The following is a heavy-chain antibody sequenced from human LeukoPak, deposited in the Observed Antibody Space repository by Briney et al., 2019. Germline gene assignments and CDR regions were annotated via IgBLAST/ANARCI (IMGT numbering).Heavy chain of an antibody. D-gene: IGHD3-16*01. V-gene: IGHV3-7*01. CDR3: ARRAYGAFGI. Sequence: GGSLRLSCAASGFTVSSNYMSWVRQAPGKGLEWVANIKQDGSEKYYVASVKGRFTVSIDNAKNSLYLQMSSLRAEDTAVYYCARRAYGAFGIWGQGTMVTVSS. CDR2: IKQDGSEK. CDR1: GFTVSSNY. J-gene: IGHJ3*02.